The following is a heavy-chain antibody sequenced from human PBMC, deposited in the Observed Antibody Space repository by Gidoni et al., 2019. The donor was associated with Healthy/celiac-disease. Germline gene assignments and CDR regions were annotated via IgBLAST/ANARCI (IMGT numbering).Heavy chain of an antibody. CDR2: IYRGGST. CDR3: ARDGVTTLSGMDV. D-gene: IGHD4-4*01. CDR1: GFTVSINY. V-gene: IGHV3-53*01. Sequence: EVQLVESGGGLIQHGGSLRLACAASGFTVSINYMSWVRKAPGKGLAWVSVIYRGGSTYYADSVKGRFTISRDNSKNTLYLQMNSLRGEDTAVYYCARDGVTTLSGMDVWGQGTTVTVSS. J-gene: IGHJ6*02.